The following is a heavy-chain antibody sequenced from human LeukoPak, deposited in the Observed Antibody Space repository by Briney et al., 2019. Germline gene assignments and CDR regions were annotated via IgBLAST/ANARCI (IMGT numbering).Heavy chain of an antibody. D-gene: IGHD2-15*01. CDR2: ISSSGNTI. J-gene: IGHJ4*02. CDR1: GFTFSDYY. V-gene: IGHV3-11*01. CDR3: ARSIVVVAASFFDY. Sequence: GGSLRLSCAASGFTFSDYYMSWIRQAPGKGLEWVSYISSSGNTIYYADSVKGRFTISRDNAKNSLYLQMNSLRAEDTAVYYCARSIVVVAASFFDYWGQGTLVTVSS.